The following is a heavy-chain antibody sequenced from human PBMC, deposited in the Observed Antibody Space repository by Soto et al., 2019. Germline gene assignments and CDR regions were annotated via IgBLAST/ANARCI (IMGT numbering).Heavy chain of an antibody. J-gene: IGHJ4*02. CDR2: IKQDGSET. CDR1: GFTFSSYW. D-gene: IGHD6-19*01. Sequence: GGSLRLSCEVSGFTFSSYWMSWVRQAPGKGLEWLAHIKQDGSETYYVDSVKGRVTISRDNAKNSLYLQMNSLRVEDTAVYYCAREDSGWEFDYWGQGTPVTVSS. CDR3: AREDSGWEFDY. V-gene: IGHV3-7*01.